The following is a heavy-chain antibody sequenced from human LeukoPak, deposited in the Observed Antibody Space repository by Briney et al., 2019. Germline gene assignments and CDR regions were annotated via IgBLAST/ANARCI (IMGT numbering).Heavy chain of an antibody. Sequence: GGSLRLSCAGSGFTFTRFWMHWVRHAPGKGLVWVSRINVEGTTTTYADSVEGRFTISRDENTLYLQMNHLRVDDTAVYYCTRGGEEPFDYWGQGTLVTISS. CDR2: INVEGTTT. D-gene: IGHD3-10*01. CDR3: TRGGEEPFDY. V-gene: IGHV3-74*01. J-gene: IGHJ4*02. CDR1: GFTFTRFW.